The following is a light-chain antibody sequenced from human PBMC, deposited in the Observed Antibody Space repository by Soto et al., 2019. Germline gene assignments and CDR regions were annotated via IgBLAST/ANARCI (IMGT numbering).Light chain of an antibody. Sequence: ELVMTQSPSTLSVPPGERATLSCRASESVSSNLAWYQQSPGQAPRLLIFRASRRATGIPDRFSGSGSGTDFTLTISRLEPEDFAVYYCQQYDSSPITFGHGTPLEI. CDR1: ESVSSN. CDR2: RAS. J-gene: IGKJ5*01. V-gene: IGKV3-20*01. CDR3: QQYDSSPIT.